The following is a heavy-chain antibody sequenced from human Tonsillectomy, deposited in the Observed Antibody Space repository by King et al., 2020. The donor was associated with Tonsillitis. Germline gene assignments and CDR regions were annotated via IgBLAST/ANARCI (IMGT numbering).Heavy chain of an antibody. J-gene: IGHJ3*02. CDR1: GYTVTMYA. CDR3: ARDGFGDDAFDI. V-gene: IGHV7-4-1*02. Sequence: LQLVQSGSELKKPGASVRVSCKASGYTVTMYAINWVRQAPGQGLEWMGWINMDTGKPTYAQGFTGRFVFSLDTSVTTACLQINSLKAEDTAVFFCARDGFGDDAFDIWGQGTMVTVSS. D-gene: IGHD3-10*01. CDR2: INMDTGKP.